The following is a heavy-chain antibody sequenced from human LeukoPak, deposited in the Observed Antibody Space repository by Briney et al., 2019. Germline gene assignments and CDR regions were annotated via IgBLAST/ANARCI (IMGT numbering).Heavy chain of an antibody. J-gene: IGHJ6*03. Sequence: GGSLRLSCAASGFIFTSYSMNWVRQAPGKGLEWVSYISSSSSTIYYADSVKGRFTISRDNAKNSLYLQMNSLRAEDTALYYCAKDYTPRRYYYYMDVWGKGTTVTVSS. CDR1: GFIFTSYS. CDR3: AKDYTPRRYYYYMDV. CDR2: ISSSSSTI. V-gene: IGHV3-48*04. D-gene: IGHD2-15*01.